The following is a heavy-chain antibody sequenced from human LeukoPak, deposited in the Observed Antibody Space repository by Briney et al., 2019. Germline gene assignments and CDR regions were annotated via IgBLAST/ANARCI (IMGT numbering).Heavy chain of an antibody. Sequence: SETLSLTCSLSGGSFSSYYWSWIRQPPGKGLEWIGYIYYYGSTTYNPSLKGRVSISVDTSKNQFSLKLSSVTAADTAVYYCARGVGRWLGSTTNCSAFDIWGQGTMVTVSS. J-gene: IGHJ3*02. CDR3: ARGVGRWLGSTTNCSAFDI. CDR2: IYYYGST. CDR1: GGSFSSYY. V-gene: IGHV4-59*01. D-gene: IGHD6-19*01.